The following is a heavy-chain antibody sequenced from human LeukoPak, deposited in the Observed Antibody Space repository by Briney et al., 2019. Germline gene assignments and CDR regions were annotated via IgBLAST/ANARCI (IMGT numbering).Heavy chain of an antibody. Sequence: PGTSLRLSCAASGFIFSSSAMHWVRQTPGTGLEWVAVIWSGGSRQYYLDSVKGRFTISRDNAKNTLYLQMNSLRAEDTAVYYCARDNGENYHTAFDYWGQGTLVTVSS. V-gene: IGHV3-33*01. CDR1: GFIFSSSA. CDR2: IWSGGSRQ. D-gene: IGHD2-8*01. J-gene: IGHJ4*02. CDR3: ARDNGENYHTAFDY.